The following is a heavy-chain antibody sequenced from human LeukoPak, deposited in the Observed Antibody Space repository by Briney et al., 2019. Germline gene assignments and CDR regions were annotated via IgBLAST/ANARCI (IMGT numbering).Heavy chain of an antibody. V-gene: IGHV3-7*01. D-gene: IGHD3-16*02. J-gene: IGHJ4*02. CDR1: GFTFSSYW. Sequence: QPGGSLRLSCAASGFTFSSYWMSWVRQAPGKGLEWVANIKQDGSEKYYVDSVKGRSTISRDNAKNSLYLQMNSLRAEDTAVYYCARDRRSFKGVILYYFDYWGQGTLVTVSS. CDR3: ARDRRSFKGVILYYFDY. CDR2: IKQDGSEK.